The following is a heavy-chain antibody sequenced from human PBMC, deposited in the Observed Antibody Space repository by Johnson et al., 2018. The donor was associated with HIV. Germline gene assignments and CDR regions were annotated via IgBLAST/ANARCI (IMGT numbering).Heavy chain of an antibody. CDR2: IYSGGST. Sequence: VQLVESGGGLVQPGGSLRLSCAASGFTVSSNYMSWVRQAPGKGLEWVSVIYSGGSTYYADSVKGRFTISRDNSKNTLYLQMNSLRAEDTAVYYCAILAGLDYGDSLGAFDIWGQGTMVTVSS. CDR1: GFTVSSNY. D-gene: IGHD4-17*01. V-gene: IGHV3-66*01. J-gene: IGHJ3*02. CDR3: AILAGLDYGDSLGAFDI.